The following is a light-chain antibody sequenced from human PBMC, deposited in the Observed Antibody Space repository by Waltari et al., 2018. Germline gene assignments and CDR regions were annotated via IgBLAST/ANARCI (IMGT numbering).Light chain of an antibody. CDR2: GAS. CDR1: PGVDSN. J-gene: IGKJ1*01. V-gene: IGKV3-15*01. CDR3: HQYNKWPLWS. Sequence: VMTQSPVTLSVSLGERATLSCRASPGVDSNLAWYQRKPGQPPRLLILGASTSATGVPARFSGSGSGTEFTLTIDSLQSDDFAVYYCHQYNKWPLWSFGQGTKV.